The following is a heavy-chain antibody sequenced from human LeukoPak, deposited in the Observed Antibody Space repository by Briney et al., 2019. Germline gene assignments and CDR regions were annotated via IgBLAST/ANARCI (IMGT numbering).Heavy chain of an antibody. CDR1: GYTFTSYY. CDR3: ARDMNYDSSGYGWEY. Sequence: ASVKVSCKASGYTFTSYYMHWVRQAPGQGLEWMGIINPSGGSTSYAQKFQGRVTMTRDTSTSTVYVELSSLRSEDTAVYYCARDMNYDSSGYGWEYWGQGTLVTVSS. V-gene: IGHV1-46*01. D-gene: IGHD3-22*01. J-gene: IGHJ4*02. CDR2: INPSGGST.